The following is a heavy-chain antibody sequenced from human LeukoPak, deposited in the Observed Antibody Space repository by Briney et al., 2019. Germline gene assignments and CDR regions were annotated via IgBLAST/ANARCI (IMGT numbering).Heavy chain of an antibody. CDR1: GGSISSSSYY. CDR2: IYYSGST. V-gene: IGHV4-61*01. Sequence: SETLSLICTVSGGSISSSSYYWSWIRQPPGKGLEWIGYIYYSGSTNYNPSLKSRVTISVDTSKNQFSLKLSSVTAADTAVYYCARVVRYFDWSYHDAFDIWGQGTMVTVSS. D-gene: IGHD3-9*01. J-gene: IGHJ3*02. CDR3: ARVVRYFDWSYHDAFDI.